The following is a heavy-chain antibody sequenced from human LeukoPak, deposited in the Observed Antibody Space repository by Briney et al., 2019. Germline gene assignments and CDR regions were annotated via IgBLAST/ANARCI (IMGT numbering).Heavy chain of an antibody. CDR2: ISSSSSYI. D-gene: IGHD3-10*01. V-gene: IGHV3-21*01. CDR3: ARDGSGYDDAFDI. J-gene: IGHJ3*02. Sequence: GGSLRLSCAASGFTFTTYYMSWVRQAPGKGLEWVSSISSSSSYIYYADSVKGRFTISRDNARNSLYLQMNSLRAEDTAVYYCARDGSGYDDAFDIWGQGTMVTVSS. CDR1: GFTFTTYY.